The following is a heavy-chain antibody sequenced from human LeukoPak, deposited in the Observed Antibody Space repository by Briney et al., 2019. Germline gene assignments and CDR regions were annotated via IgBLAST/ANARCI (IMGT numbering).Heavy chain of an antibody. V-gene: IGHV3-7*01. D-gene: IGHD3-10*02. CDR2: IEEDGSEK. CDR1: GFIFSSYW. Sequence: GGSLRLSCAASGFIFSSYWMSWVRQAPGKGLEWVANIEEDGSEKYSVDSVKGRFTISRDNAKNSLYLQMNSLRAEDTAVYYCAELGITMIGGVWGKGTTVTISS. J-gene: IGHJ6*04. CDR3: AELGITMIGGV.